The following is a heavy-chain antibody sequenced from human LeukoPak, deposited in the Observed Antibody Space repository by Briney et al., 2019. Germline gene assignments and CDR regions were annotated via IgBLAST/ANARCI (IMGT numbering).Heavy chain of an antibody. D-gene: IGHD1-26*01. Sequence: GGSLRLSCAASGFTFSSYEMNWVRPAPGKGLEWVSYISSSGSTIYYADSVKGRFTISRDNAKNSLYLQMNSLRAEDTAVYYCARAYSETYGLGYYYMDVWGKGTTVTISS. CDR3: ARAYSETYGLGYYYMDV. V-gene: IGHV3-48*03. CDR1: GFTFSSYE. CDR2: ISSSGSTI. J-gene: IGHJ6*03.